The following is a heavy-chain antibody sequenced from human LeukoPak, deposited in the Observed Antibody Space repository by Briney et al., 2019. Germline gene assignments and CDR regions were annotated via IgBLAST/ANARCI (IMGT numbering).Heavy chain of an antibody. CDR1: GFTFSSYD. CDR3: VRRRGWDSSGSYDAFDI. V-gene: IGHV3-13*01. Sequence: GGSLRLSCAASGFTFSSYDMHWVRQATGKGLEWVSAIGTAGDTYYPGSVKGRFTISRENAKNSLYLQMNSLRAGDTAVYYCVRRRGWDSSGSYDAFDIWGQGTMVTVSS. CDR2: IGTAGDT. J-gene: IGHJ3*02. D-gene: IGHD3-22*01.